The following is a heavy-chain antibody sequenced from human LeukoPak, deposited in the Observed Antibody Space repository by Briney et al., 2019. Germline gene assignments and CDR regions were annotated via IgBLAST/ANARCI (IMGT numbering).Heavy chain of an antibody. CDR2: IFYSGTT. CDR1: GGSFSSGGYY. Sequence: PSQTLSLTCTVSGGSFSSGGYYWSWIRQHQGKGVEWIGYIFYSGTTYYNPSLKSRVIISVDASKNQFSLRLSSVTAADTAVYYCARDLGGLGKIDYWGQGTLVTVSS. V-gene: IGHV4-31*03. D-gene: IGHD7-27*01. J-gene: IGHJ4*02. CDR3: ARDLGGLGKIDY.